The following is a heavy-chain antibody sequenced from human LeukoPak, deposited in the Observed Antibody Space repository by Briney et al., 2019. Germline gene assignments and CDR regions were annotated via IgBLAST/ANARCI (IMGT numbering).Heavy chain of an antibody. CDR1: GGSISSYY. CDR3: ARGTYPGGFDP. Sequence: SETLSLTCTVSGGSISSYYWSWIRQPPGKGLEWIGYIYYSGSTNYNPSLKSRVTISVDKSKNQFSLKLSSVTAADMAVYYCARGTYPGGFDPWGQGTLVTVSS. V-gene: IGHV4-59*12. CDR2: IYYSGST. J-gene: IGHJ5*02. D-gene: IGHD3-10*01.